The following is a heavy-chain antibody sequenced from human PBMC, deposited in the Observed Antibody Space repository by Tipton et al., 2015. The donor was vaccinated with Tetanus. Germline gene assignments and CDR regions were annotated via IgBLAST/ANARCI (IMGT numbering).Heavy chain of an antibody. Sequence: LRLSCTVSGGSISSGGYYWSWIRQHPGKGLEWIGDIYNSGSTYYSPSLKSRVTMSVDTSQNQFSLNLNSMAAADTGVYYCARHQSGYFTPFDYWGQGNLVTVSS. V-gene: IGHV4-31*03. J-gene: IGHJ4*02. CDR3: ARHQSGYFTPFDY. D-gene: IGHD3-3*01. CDR2: IYNSGST. CDR1: GGSISSGGYY.